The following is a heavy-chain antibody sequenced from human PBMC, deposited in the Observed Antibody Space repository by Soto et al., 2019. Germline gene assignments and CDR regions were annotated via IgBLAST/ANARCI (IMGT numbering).Heavy chain of an antibody. CDR1: GYTFTSYA. D-gene: IGHD2-15*01. V-gene: IGHV1-3*01. CDR3: ARDSVSIGYCSGGSCYPENHYFDY. J-gene: IGHJ4*02. Sequence: GASVKVSCKASGYTFTSYAMHWVRQAPGQRLEWMGWINAGNGNTKYSQKFQGRVTITRDTSASTAYMELSSLRSEDTAVYYCARDSVSIGYCSGGSCYPENHYFDYWGQGTLVTVPQ. CDR2: INAGNGNT.